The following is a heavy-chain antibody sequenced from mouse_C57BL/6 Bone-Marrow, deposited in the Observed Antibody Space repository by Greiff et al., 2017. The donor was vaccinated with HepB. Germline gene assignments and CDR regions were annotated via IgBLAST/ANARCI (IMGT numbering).Heavy chain of an antibody. CDR2: IDPEDGDT. V-gene: IGHV14-1*01. CDR1: GFNIKDDY. Sequence: DVKLQESGAELVRPGASVKLSCTASGFNIKDDYMHWVKQRPEQGLEWIGRIDPEDGDTEYAPKFQGKATMTADTSSNTAYLQLSSLTSEDTAVYYCTSNWVLMDYWGQGTSVTVSS. J-gene: IGHJ4*01. D-gene: IGHD4-1*01. CDR3: TSNWVLMDY.